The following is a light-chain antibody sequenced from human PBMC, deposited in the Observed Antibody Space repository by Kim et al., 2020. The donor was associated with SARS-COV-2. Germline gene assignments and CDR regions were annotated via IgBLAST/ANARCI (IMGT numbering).Light chain of an antibody. CDR1: QNINNY. CDR2: DAS. J-gene: IGKJ2*03. V-gene: IGKV3-11*01. CDR3: QHRSNWPPYS. Sequence: ESVLTQSPATLSLSPGERATLSCRASQNINNYLAWYQQKPGQPPRLLIYDASNRATGIPARFSGSGSGTDFTLTINSLEPEDFAVYFCQHRSNWPPYSFGQGTDLE.